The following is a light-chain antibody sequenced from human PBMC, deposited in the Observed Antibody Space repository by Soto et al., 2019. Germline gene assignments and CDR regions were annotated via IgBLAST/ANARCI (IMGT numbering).Light chain of an antibody. J-gene: IGKJ2*01. CDR3: QQRSNWRYT. CDR2: DAS. Sequence: EIVLTQSPATLSLSPGERATLSCRASQSVSSYLAWYRQKPGQAPRLLIYDASNRATGIPARFSGSGSGTDFTLTISSLEPEDFAVYYCQQRSNWRYTFGQGTKVDIK. V-gene: IGKV3-11*01. CDR1: QSVSSY.